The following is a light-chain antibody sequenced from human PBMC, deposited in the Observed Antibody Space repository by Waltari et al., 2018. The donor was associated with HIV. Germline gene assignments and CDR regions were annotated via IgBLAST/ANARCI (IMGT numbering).Light chain of an antibody. J-gene: IGLJ2*01. CDR1: RSNIAHNH. CDR3: GTWDSSLSSMV. CDR2: ETN. V-gene: IGLV1-51*02. Sequence: QSVLTQPPSVSAAPGQKVTIPCSGSRSNIAHNHTFWYPQLPGTAPQLLIYETNRRPSGIPDRFSGSKSGTSATLGISGLQTGDEADYSCGTWDSSLSSMVFGGGTKLTVL.